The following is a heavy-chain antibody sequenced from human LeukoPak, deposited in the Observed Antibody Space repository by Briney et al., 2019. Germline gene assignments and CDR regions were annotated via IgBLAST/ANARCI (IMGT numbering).Heavy chain of an antibody. CDR1: GYTFTSYG. CDR3: ARVGVIVGATGAFDI. Sequence: GASVKVSCKASGYTFTSYGISWVRQAPGQGLEWMGWISAYNGNTNYAQKLQGRVTMTTDTSTSTAYMELRSLRSDDTAVYYCARVGVIVGATGAFDIWGQGTMVTVSS. J-gene: IGHJ3*02. CDR2: ISAYNGNT. V-gene: IGHV1-18*01. D-gene: IGHD1-26*01.